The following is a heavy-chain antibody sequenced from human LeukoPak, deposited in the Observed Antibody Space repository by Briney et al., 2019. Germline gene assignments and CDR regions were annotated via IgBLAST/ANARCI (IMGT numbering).Heavy chain of an antibody. J-gene: IGHJ4*02. Sequence: PGGSLRLSCAASGFTFSGYWMHWVRQAPGKGLVWVSRINSDGSSTTYADSVKGRFTISRENAKNTVFLQMNSLRAEDTAVYYCARASTFLDYWGQGTLVSVSS. D-gene: IGHD2-2*01. CDR1: GFTFSGYW. CDR3: ARASTFLDY. V-gene: IGHV3-74*01. CDR2: INSDGSST.